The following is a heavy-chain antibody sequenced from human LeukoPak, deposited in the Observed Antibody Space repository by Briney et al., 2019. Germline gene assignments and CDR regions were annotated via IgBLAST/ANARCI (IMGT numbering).Heavy chain of an antibody. D-gene: IGHD6-25*01. J-gene: IGHJ1*01. CDR1: GFTFSSYA. CDR3: AKDTEGSARAEYFQH. V-gene: IGHV3-23*01. CDR2: ISASGGST. Sequence: PGGSLRLSCAASGFTFSSYAMSWVRQAPGKGLEWVSAISASGGSTYYADSVKGRFTISRDNSKNTLYLQMNSLRAEDTAVYYCAKDTEGSARAEYFQHWGQGTLVTVSS.